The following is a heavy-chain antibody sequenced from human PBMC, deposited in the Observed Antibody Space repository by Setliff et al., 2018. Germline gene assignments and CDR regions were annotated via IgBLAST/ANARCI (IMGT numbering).Heavy chain of an antibody. J-gene: IGHJ6*01. CDR3: ARERAYDGINYYGMDV. CDR2: ISADNGHT. Sequence: GASVKVSCKTSGYTFSSYGISWVRQAPGQGLQWMGWISADNGHTKNVQEFQGRVTMTTDTTTSTAYMELRSLRSDDTAVYYCARERAYDGINYYGMDVWG. D-gene: IGHD3-22*01. V-gene: IGHV1-18*01. CDR1: GYTFSSYG.